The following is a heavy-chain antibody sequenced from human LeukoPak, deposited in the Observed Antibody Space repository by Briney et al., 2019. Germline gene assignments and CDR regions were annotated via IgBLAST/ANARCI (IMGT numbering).Heavy chain of an antibody. V-gene: IGHV3-21*01. Sequence: PGGSLRLSCAASGFTFSSYSMNWVRQAPGKGLEWVSSISSSSSYIYYADSVKGRFTISRDNAKNSLYLQMNSLRAEDTAVYYCARESIAAAGNPLDYWGQGTLVTVSS. CDR3: ARESIAAAGNPLDY. CDR2: ISSSSSYI. D-gene: IGHD6-13*01. CDR1: GFTFSSYS. J-gene: IGHJ4*02.